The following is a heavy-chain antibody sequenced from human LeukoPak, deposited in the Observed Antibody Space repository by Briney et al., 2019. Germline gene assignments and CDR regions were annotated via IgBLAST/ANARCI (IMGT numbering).Heavy chain of an antibody. J-gene: IGHJ4*02. V-gene: IGHV3-23*01. CDR2: SGSGIST. CDR3: AKVAGKIGYYFDY. D-gene: IGHD6-19*01. CDR1: GFTFSSYA. Sequence: PGGSLRLSCAASGFTFSSYAMNWVRQAPGKGLEWVSGSGSGISTYYADPVKGRFTISRDNSKNTLYLQMNSLRAEDTAVYYCAKVAGKIGYYFDYWGQGTLVTVSS.